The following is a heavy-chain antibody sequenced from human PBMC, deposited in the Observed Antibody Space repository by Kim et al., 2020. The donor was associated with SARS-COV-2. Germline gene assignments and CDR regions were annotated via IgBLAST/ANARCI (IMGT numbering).Heavy chain of an antibody. V-gene: IGHV1-8*01. CDR1: GYTFTSYD. D-gene: IGHD3-3*01. CDR2: MNPNSGNT. CDR3: ARGKFLEWFYYYYGMDV. Sequence: ASVKVSCKASGYTFTSYDINWVRQATGQGLEWMGWMNPNSGNTGYAQKFQGRVTMTRNTSISTAYMELSSLRSEDTAVYYCARGKFLEWFYYYYGMDVWGQGTTVTVSS. J-gene: IGHJ6*02.